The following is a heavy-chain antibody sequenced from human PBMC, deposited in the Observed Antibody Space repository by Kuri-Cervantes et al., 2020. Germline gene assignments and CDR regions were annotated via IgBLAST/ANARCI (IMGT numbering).Heavy chain of an antibody. Sequence: SETLSLTCTVSGGSISSGSYYWSWIRQPAVRGLEWIGRIYTSGSTNYNPSLKSRFTMSVDTSKNQFSLKLSSVTAADTAVYYCARDNAAALDYWGQGTLVTVSS. J-gene: IGHJ4*02. CDR1: GGSISSGSYY. V-gene: IGHV4-61*02. CDR2: IYTSGST. D-gene: IGHD6-13*01. CDR3: ARDNAAALDY.